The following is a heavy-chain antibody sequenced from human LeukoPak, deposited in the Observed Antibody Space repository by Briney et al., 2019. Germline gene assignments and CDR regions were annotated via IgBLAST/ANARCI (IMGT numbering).Heavy chain of an antibody. CDR1: GFTFSRYA. D-gene: IGHD5-18*01. Sequence: GGSLRLSCAASGFTFSRYAMHWVRQAPGKGLEWVAVIWYDGSNKYYADSVKGRFTISRDSSKNTLYLQMNSLRAEDTAVYYCARDMKPRGCSYGYSAFDIWGQGTMVTVSS. CDR2: IWYDGSNK. J-gene: IGHJ3*02. V-gene: IGHV3-33*08. CDR3: ARDMKPRGCSYGYSAFDI.